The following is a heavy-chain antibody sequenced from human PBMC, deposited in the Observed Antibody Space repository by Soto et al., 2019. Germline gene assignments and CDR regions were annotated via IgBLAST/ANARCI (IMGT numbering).Heavy chain of an antibody. CDR2: IFYSGST. CDR1: GGSISSKTHC. V-gene: IGHV4-39*01. Sequence: SETLSLACIGSGGSISSKTHCWGWIRQPPGKGLEWIGSIFYSGSTYYKPSLKSRVNISVDTSKNQFSLKLSSVTAADTAVYYCARCDYGYGMDVWGQGTTVTVSS. J-gene: IGHJ6*02. CDR3: ARCDYGYGMDV. D-gene: IGHD4-17*01.